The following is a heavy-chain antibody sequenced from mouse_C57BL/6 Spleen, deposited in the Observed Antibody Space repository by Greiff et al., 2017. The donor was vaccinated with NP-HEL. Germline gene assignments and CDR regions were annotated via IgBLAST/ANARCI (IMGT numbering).Heavy chain of an antibody. CDR3: ASTSSYGYCGG. Sequence: DVKLQESGGGLVQPGGSLSLSCAASGFTFTDYYMSWVRQPPGKALEWLGFIGNKANGYTTEYSVSVKGRFTISRDNSQSILYLQMNALRAEDSATYYCASTSSYGYCGGWGTGTTVTVSS. J-gene: IGHJ1*03. V-gene: IGHV7-3*01. CDR2: IGNKANGYTT. CDR1: GFTFTDYY. D-gene: IGHD1-1*01.